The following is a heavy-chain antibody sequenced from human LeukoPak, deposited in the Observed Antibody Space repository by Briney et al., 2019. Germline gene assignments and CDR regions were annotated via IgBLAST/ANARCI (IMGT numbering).Heavy chain of an antibody. D-gene: IGHD6-19*01. Sequence: SETLSLTCTVCGGSISSYYWSWIRQPAGKGLEWIGRIYTSGSTNYNPSLKSRVTMSVDTSKNQFSLKLSSVTAADSAVYFCARGLRQGSAWSWGPKEKSYQYMDVWGTGTTVIVSS. CDR3: ARGLRQGSAWSWGPKEKSYQYMDV. J-gene: IGHJ6*04. V-gene: IGHV4-4*07. CDR2: IYTSGST. CDR1: GGSISSYY.